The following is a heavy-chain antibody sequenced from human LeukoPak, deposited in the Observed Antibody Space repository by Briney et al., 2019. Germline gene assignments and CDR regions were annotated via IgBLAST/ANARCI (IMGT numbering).Heavy chain of an antibody. J-gene: IGHJ3*02. V-gene: IGHV3-48*01. CDR2: ISSTSNTI. Sequence: QPGGSLRLSCAASGFTFSSYSMNWVRQAPGKGLEWVSFISSTSNTIYYADSVKARFTISRDNAKNSLYLQVNSLRAEDTAVYYCAREPRGYAFDIWGQGTMVTVSS. D-gene: IGHD3-10*01. CDR3: AREPRGYAFDI. CDR1: GFTFSSYS.